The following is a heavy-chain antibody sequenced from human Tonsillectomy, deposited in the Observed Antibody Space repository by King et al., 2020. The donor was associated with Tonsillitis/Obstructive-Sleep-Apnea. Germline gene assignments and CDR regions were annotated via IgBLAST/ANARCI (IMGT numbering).Heavy chain of an antibody. J-gene: IGHJ2*01. CDR1: GYSFTSYW. CDR2: IDPSDSYT. Sequence: VQLVESGAEVKKPGESLRISCKGSGYSFTSYWISWVRQMPGKGLEWMGRIDPSDSYTNYSPSFQGHVTISADKSISTAYLQWSSLKDSDTAMYYCVRQVEGYSSGWYVSWYFDLWGRGTLVTVSS. V-gene: IGHV5-10-1*03. D-gene: IGHD6-19*01. CDR3: VRQVEGYSSGWYVSWYFDL.